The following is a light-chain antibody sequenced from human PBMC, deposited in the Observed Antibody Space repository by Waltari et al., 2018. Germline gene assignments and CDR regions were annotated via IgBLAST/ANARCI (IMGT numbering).Light chain of an antibody. CDR3: HHYYIPPLT. CDR2: WAS. V-gene: IGKV4-1*01. J-gene: IGKJ5*01. Sequence: DIVLTQSPDSLAVSLGERATINCKSSQSLLSSFNSKTYIAWYQQKPGQPPKLLINWASARGSGVPERFSGSGSETDFTLTLSSLQAEDVAVYYCHHYYIPPLTFGQGTRLEIK. CDR1: QSLLSSFNSKTY.